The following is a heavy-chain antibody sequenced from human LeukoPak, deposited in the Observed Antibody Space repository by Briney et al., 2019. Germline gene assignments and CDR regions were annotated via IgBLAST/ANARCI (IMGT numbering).Heavy chain of an antibody. CDR1: RFSFANYA. V-gene: IGHV3-23*01. J-gene: IGHJ4*02. CDR3: ARETYYAFDY. D-gene: IGHD3-10*01. CDR2: VSGSGSTT. Sequence: GGSLRLSCAASRFSFANYAMTWVRQAPGKGLEWVAIVSGSGSTTYYTDSVKGRFTVPRDNSRNTLYLEMHSLRAEDTAVYYCARETYYAFDYWGQGTLVTVSS.